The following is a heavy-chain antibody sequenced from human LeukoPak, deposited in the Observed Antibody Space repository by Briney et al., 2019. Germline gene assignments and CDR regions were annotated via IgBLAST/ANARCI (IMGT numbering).Heavy chain of an antibody. D-gene: IGHD6-19*01. J-gene: IGHJ3*02. CDR3: ARLKWLGACDI. CDR1: GFRFNIYA. CDR2: IGGRDAGT. V-gene: IGHV3-23*01. Sequence: GGSLRLSCAASGFRFNIYAMTWVRQTPGKGLEWVSVIGGRDAGTHYADSVKGRFTISRDNSKNTVHLQMNSLRAEDTAVYYCARLKWLGACDIWGQGTMVTVSS.